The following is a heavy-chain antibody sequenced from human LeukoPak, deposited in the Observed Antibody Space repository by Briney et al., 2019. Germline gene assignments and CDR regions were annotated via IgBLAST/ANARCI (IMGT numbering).Heavy chain of an antibody. Sequence: AGGSLRLSCAASGFTFSDYYMSWIRQAPGKGLEWVSYISSSGSTIYYADSVKGRFTISRDNAKNSLYLQMNSLRAEDTAVYYCARAVLGYCSSTSCNYYYMDVWGKETTVTVSS. D-gene: IGHD2-2*01. CDR3: ARAVLGYCSSTSCNYYYMDV. CDR1: GFTFSDYY. CDR2: ISSSGSTI. V-gene: IGHV3-11*04. J-gene: IGHJ6*03.